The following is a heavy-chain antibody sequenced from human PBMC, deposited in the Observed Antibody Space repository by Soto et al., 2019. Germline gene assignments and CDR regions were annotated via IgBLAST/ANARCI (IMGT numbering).Heavy chain of an antibody. CDR1: GYSFTSYW. J-gene: IGHJ6*02. CDR2: IYPGDSDT. Sequence: GESLKICCKGSGYSFTSYWIGWVRQMPGKGLEWMGIIYPGDSDTRYSPSFQGQVTISADKSISTAYLQWSSLKASDTAMYYCARQGVAAAGTGYYYYGMDVWGQATTVTVSS. CDR3: ARQGVAAAGTGYYYYGMDV. V-gene: IGHV5-51*01. D-gene: IGHD6-13*01.